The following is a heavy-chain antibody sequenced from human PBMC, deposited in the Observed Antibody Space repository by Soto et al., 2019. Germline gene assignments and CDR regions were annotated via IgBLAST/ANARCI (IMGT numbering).Heavy chain of an antibody. CDR1: GYSISSGYY. Sequence: SETLSLTCVVSGYSISSGYYWGWSRQSPEKGLEWIGSIYYTGGTYYNPSLKSRVTISVDTSQNQFSLNLTSVTAADTAVYYCARVRVGGTSDLDFWGQGALVTVSS. CDR2: IYYTGGT. CDR3: ARVRVGGTSDLDF. D-gene: IGHD1-26*01. V-gene: IGHV4-38-2*01. J-gene: IGHJ4*02.